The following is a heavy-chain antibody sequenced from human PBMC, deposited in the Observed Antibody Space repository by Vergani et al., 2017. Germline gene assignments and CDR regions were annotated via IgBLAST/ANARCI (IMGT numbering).Heavy chain of an antibody. Sequence: QVRLKESAPGRVKPSETLSLPSPVPGGSISGSYWGWIRKPPGKGLEWIGYLYYSGSTNYNPSPKSRVTISVDTSKNQFSLKLSSVTAADTAVYYCARVGYSGSPGAFDIWGQGTMVTVSS. V-gene: IGHV4-59*01. CDR3: ARVGYSGSPGAFDI. D-gene: IGHD1-26*01. CDR1: GGSISGSY. J-gene: IGHJ3*02. CDR2: LYYSGST.